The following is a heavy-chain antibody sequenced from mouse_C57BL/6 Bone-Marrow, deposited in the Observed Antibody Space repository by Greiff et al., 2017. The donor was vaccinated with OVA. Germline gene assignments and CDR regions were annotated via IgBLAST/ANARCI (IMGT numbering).Heavy chain of an antibody. J-gene: IGHJ4*01. CDR3: ARDYYGSSLYAMDY. V-gene: IGHV1-61*01. D-gene: IGHD1-1*01. Sequence: VQLQQPGAELVRPGSSVKLSCKASGYTFTSYWMDWVKQRPGQGLEWIGNIYPSDSETHYNQKFKDKATLTVDKSSSTAYMQLSSLTSEDSAVYSCARDYYGSSLYAMDYWGQGTSVTVSS. CDR2: IYPSDSET. CDR1: GYTFTSYW.